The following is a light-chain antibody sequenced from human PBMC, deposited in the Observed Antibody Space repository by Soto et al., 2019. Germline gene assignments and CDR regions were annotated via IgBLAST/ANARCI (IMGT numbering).Light chain of an antibody. CDR3: SSYTISSTHYV. CDR1: SSDVGGYNY. Sequence: QSALTQPASVSGSPGQSITISCTGTSSDVGGYNYVSWYQQHPGKAPKLMMYDVSNRPSGVSNRFSGSKSGNTASLTISGLQAEDEADYYCSSYTISSTHYVFVTGTKVTVL. V-gene: IGLV2-14*01. CDR2: DVS. J-gene: IGLJ1*01.